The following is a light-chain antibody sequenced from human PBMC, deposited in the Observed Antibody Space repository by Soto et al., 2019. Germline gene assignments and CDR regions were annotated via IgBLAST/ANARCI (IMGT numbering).Light chain of an antibody. CDR1: QNIGTN. V-gene: IGKV3-11*01. J-gene: IGKJ4*01. CDR2: DAS. CDR3: QQRYNWPLT. Sequence: EILMTQSPATLSVSPGERAILSCRASQNIGTNLAWYQQKPGQAPRLLIYDASDRATGIPARFSGSGSGTAFTLTISGLEPEDFALYYCQQRYNWPLTFGGGTKVDIE.